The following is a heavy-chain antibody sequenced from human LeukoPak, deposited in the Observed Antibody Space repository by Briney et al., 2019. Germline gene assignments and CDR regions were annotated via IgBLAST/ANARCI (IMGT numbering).Heavy chain of an antibody. CDR3: AKTGDYRFDP. CDR1: GFTVSSNY. J-gene: IGHJ5*02. V-gene: IGHV3-53*01. CDR2: IDIGGTT. D-gene: IGHD4-17*01. Sequence: GGSLRLSCAASGFTVSSNYMNWVRQAPGEGLEWVSFIDIGGTTYYADSVKGRFTISRDNSRNTLYLQMNSLRADDTAVYYCAKTGDYRFDPWGQGTLVTVSS.